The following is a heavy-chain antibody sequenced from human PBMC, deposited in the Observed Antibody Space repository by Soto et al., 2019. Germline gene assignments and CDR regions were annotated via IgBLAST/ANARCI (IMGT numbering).Heavy chain of an antibody. CDR1: GGSISSSNW. Sequence: QVQLQESGPGLVKPSGTLSLTCAVSGGSISSSNWWSWVHQPPGKGLEWIGEIYHSGSTNYNPSLKSRVTISVDKSKNQFSLKLSSVTAADTAVYYCARVGGVAAAPNWFDPWGQGTLVTVSS. CDR3: ARVGGVAAAPNWFDP. J-gene: IGHJ5*02. V-gene: IGHV4-4*02. CDR2: IYHSGST. D-gene: IGHD6-13*01.